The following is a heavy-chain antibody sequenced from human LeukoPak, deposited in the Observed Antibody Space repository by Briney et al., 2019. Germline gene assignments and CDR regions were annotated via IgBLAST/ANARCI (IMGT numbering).Heavy chain of an antibody. V-gene: IGHV3-20*04. CDR1: GFTFSSYA. J-gene: IGHJ4*02. Sequence: PGGSLRLSCAASGFTFSSYAMSWVRQFRGKGLEWVSGINWSGGSTGYADPLRGRFTISRDNAKNSLYLQMDSLRAEDTALYYCARAPITSPFYFDYWGQGTLVTVSS. CDR2: INWSGGST. D-gene: IGHD2-2*01. CDR3: ARAPITSPFYFDY.